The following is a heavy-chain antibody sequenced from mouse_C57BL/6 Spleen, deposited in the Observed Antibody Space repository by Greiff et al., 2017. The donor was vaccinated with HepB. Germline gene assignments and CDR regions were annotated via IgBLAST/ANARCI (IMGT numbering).Heavy chain of an antibody. J-gene: IGHJ4*01. CDR1: GYTFTSYW. D-gene: IGHD1-1*01. V-gene: IGHV1-53*01. CDR2: INPSNGGT. Sequence: VKLQQPGTELVKPGASVKLSCKASGYTFTSYWMHWVKQRPGQGLEWIGNINPSNGGTNYNEKFKSKATLTVDKSSSTAYMQLSSLTSEDSAVYYCARGGYYGSSYYAMDYWGQGTSVTVSS. CDR3: ARGGYYGSSYYAMDY.